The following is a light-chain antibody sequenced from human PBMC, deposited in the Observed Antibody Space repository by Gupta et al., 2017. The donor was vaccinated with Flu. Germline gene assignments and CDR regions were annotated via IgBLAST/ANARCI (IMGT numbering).Light chain of an antibody. CDR1: QSVSSY. Sequence: EIVLTQSPATLSLSPGERATLSCRASQSVSSYLAWYQQKPGQAPRLLIYDASNRATGIPARFSGSGSGTAFTLTIISIEPEDFAVYYCRQRSNWPLTFGPGTKVDIK. J-gene: IGKJ3*01. V-gene: IGKV3-11*01. CDR2: DAS. CDR3: RQRSNWPLT.